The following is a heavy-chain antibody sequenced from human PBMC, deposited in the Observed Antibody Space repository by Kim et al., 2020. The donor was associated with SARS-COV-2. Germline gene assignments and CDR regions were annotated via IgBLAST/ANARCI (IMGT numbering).Heavy chain of an antibody. D-gene: IGHD1-20*01. CDR2: ISGNGVGT. Sequence: GGSLRLSCAASGFTFSSSAMSWVRQAPGKGLEWVSAISGNGVGTFYADSVKGRFTISRDTSKNTLFLQLNSLRAEDTALYYCAKASTITGTLFFDFWGRG. J-gene: IGHJ4*02. CDR3: AKASTITGTLFFDF. V-gene: IGHV3-23*01. CDR1: GFTFSSSA.